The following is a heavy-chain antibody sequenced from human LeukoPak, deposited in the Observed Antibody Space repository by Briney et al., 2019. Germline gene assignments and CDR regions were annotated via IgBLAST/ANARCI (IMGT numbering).Heavy chain of an antibody. CDR3: ARHGNYYGSGSYY. CDR1: SGSISSTNHY. Sequence: PSETLSLTCTVSSGSISSTNHYWGWIRQPPGKGLEWIANIYYSGISFYNPSLKSRVTISVDTSKNQFSLKLSSVTAADTAVYYCARHGNYYGSGSYYWGQGTLVTVSS. CDR2: IYYSGIS. J-gene: IGHJ4*02. D-gene: IGHD3-10*01. V-gene: IGHV4-39*01.